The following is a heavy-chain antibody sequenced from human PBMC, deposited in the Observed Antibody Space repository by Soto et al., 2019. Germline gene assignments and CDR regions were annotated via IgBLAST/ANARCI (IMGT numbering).Heavy chain of an antibody. D-gene: IGHD2-8*01. CDR1: GGSISSGGYY. CDR2: IYYSGST. J-gene: IGHJ5*02. V-gene: IGHV4-31*03. CDR3: ARDIYCTNGVCLSGWFDP. Sequence: SDTLSLTCTVSGGSISSGGYYWSWIRQHPGKGLEWIGYIYYSGSTYYNPSLKSRVTISVDTSKNQFSLKLSSVTAADTAVYYCARDIYCTNGVCLSGWFDPWGQGTLVTVS.